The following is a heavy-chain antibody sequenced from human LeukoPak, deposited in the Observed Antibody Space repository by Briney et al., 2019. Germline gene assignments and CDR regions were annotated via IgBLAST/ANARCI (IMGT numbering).Heavy chain of an antibody. Sequence: ASVKVSCKASGGTFSSYAISWVRQAPGQGLEWMGGIIPIFGTANYAQKFQGRVTITADESTSTAYMELSSLRSEDTAVYYCARGLDSSGWYLSDYWGQGTQVTVSS. V-gene: IGHV1-69*13. D-gene: IGHD6-19*01. CDR1: GGTFSSYA. CDR2: IIPIFGTA. CDR3: ARGLDSSGWYLSDY. J-gene: IGHJ4*02.